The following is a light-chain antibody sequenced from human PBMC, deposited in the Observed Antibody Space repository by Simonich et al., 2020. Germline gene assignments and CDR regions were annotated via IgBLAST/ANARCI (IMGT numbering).Light chain of an antibody. J-gene: IGKJ1*01. Sequence: DIQMTQSPSTLSASVGDRVTITCRASQSISSWLAWYQQKPGKALTLLIYKASSLESGVPSRFSGSGSGTEFTLTISSLKPDDFATYYCQQYNSYWTFGQGTKVEIK. V-gene: IGKV1-5*03. CDR3: QQYNSYWT. CDR2: KAS. CDR1: QSISSW.